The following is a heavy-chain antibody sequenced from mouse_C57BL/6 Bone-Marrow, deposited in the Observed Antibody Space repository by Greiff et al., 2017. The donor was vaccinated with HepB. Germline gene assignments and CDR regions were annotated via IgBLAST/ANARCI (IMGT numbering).Heavy chain of an antibody. D-gene: IGHD2-1*01. CDR2: IYPGSGNT. CDR3: ARWRGYGNYDY. Sequence: QVQLQQSGAELVRPGASVKLSCKASGYTFTDYYINWVKQRPGQGLEWIARIYPGSGNTYYNEKFKGKATLTAEKSSSTAYMQLSSLTSEDSAVYFCARWRGYGNYDYWGQGTTLTVSS. CDR1: GYTFTDYY. V-gene: IGHV1-76*01. J-gene: IGHJ2*01.